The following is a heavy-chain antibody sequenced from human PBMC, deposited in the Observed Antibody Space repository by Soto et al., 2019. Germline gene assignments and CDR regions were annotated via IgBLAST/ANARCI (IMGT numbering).Heavy chain of an antibody. CDR2: IRSKAYGGTT. CDR3: TRDGRWLQLPIYYYYGMDV. V-gene: IGHV3-49*04. Sequence: HPGGSLRLSCTASGFTFGDYAMSWVRQAPGKGLEWVGFIRSKAYGGTTEYAASVKGRFTISRDDSKSIAYLQMNSLKTEDTAVYYCTRDGRWLQLPIYYYYGMDVWGQGTTVTVSS. J-gene: IGHJ6*02. CDR1: GFTFGDYA. D-gene: IGHD5-12*01.